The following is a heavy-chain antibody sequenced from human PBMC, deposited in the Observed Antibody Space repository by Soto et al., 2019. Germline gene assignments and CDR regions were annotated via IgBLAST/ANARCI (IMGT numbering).Heavy chain of an antibody. V-gene: IGHV4-59*01. Sequence: SETLSLTCTVSGGSMRNVYWSWIRQPPGKRLEWIGFIFHSGNAKYNPSLKSRVTISIDTSKSQLSLSLDSVTAADTAVYFCARAHAPTLPFDYWGLGTLVTVSS. CDR1: GGSMRNVY. CDR3: ARAHAPTLPFDY. CDR2: IFHSGNA. J-gene: IGHJ4*01. D-gene: IGHD2-15*01.